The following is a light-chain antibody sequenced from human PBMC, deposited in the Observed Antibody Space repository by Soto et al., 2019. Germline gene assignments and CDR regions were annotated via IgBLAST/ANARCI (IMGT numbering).Light chain of an antibody. V-gene: IGKV3-15*01. Sequence: GITQSPATPSLSPVERATLSCRATHSIRSTLGWYQHKPGKTPKLLIYATSTMATGVPTRFSGSRSGAEFTLTINSLQPEDFATYYCQQANSFPITFGEGTRLDIK. CDR2: ATS. CDR3: QQANSFPIT. J-gene: IGKJ5*01. CDR1: HSIRST.